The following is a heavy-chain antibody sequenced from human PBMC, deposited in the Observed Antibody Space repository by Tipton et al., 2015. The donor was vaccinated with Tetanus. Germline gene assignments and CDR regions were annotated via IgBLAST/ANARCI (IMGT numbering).Heavy chain of an antibody. CDR1: GGSISSGGYY. J-gene: IGHJ3*01. CDR2: IHPSGST. D-gene: IGHD3-3*01. Sequence: TLSLTCTVSGGSISSGGYYWSWIRQPPGRGLEWIGEIHPSGSTNYNSSLKSRVTLSQDTSKSQFSLKVNSVTAADTAVYYCARTAIFGVITYRAFDLWGLGTMVTVSS. CDR3: ARTAIFGVITYRAFDL. V-gene: IGHV4-31*03.